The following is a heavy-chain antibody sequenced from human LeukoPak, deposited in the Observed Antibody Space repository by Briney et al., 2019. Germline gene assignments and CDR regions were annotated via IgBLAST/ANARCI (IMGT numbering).Heavy chain of an antibody. J-gene: IGHJ4*02. V-gene: IGHV1-2*02. CDR3: ARGGYLRYFDWLYDY. Sequence: ASVKVSCKASGYTFTGYYMHWVRQAPGQGLEWMGWINPNSGGTNYAQKFQGRVTMTRDTSISTAYMELSRLRSDDTAVYYCARGGYLRYFDWLYDYWGQGTLVTVSS. CDR2: INPNSGGT. CDR1: GYTFTGYY. D-gene: IGHD3-9*01.